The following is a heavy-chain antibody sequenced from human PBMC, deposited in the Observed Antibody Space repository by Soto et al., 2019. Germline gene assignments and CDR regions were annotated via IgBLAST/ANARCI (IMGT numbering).Heavy chain of an antibody. CDR3: GSGSSFDY. CDR2: IIDSGRNT. CDR1: GFSFENYA. V-gene: IGHV3-23*01. J-gene: IGHJ4*02. Sequence: GGSLRVSCAASGFSFENYAMSWVRQAPGKGLEWVSGIIDSGRNTYYADSVKGRFTISRDNSQSMLYLQLKSLRVEDTTIYYYGSGSSFDYWGQGTLVTVSS. D-gene: IGHD3-10*01.